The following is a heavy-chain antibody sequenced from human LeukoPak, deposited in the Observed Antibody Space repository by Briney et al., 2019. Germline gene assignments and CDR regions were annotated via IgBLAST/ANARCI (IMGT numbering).Heavy chain of an antibody. J-gene: IGHJ6*02. CDR2: IYYSGST. V-gene: IGHV4-31*03. CDR3: ARVRDSSSWYEVRYYYGMDV. CDR1: GGSISSGGYY. Sequence: PSQTLSLTCTVSGGSISSGGYYWSWIRQHPGKGLEWIGYIYYSGSTYYNPSLKRRVTISVDTSKNQFSLKLSSVTAADTAVYYCARVRDSSSWYEVRYYYGMDVWGQGTTVTVSS. D-gene: IGHD6-13*01.